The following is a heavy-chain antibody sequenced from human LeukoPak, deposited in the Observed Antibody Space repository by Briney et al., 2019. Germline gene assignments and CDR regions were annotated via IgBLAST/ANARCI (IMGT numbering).Heavy chain of an antibody. Sequence: GGSLRLSCAASGLTFSSYWMSWVRQAPGKGLEWVANIKQDGSEKYYVDSVKGRFTISRDNAKNSLYLQMNSLRAKDTAVYYCARDLIYCGGDCYDYWGQGTLVTVSS. D-gene: IGHD2-21*01. CDR1: GLTFSSYW. V-gene: IGHV3-7*01. J-gene: IGHJ4*02. CDR2: IKQDGSEK. CDR3: ARDLIYCGGDCYDY.